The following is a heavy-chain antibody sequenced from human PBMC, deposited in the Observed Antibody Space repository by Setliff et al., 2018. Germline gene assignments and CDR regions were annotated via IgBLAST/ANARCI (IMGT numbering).Heavy chain of an antibody. CDR2: FSESGST. J-gene: IGHJ4*02. V-gene: IGHV4-39*01. CDR3: ARPGGDYYDGSGYYYALFDY. D-gene: IGHD3-22*01. CDR1: GGSISSRSYY. Sequence: PSETLSLTCTVSGGSISSRSYYWAWIRQPPGKGLECIGSFSESGSTYYSPSLKSRVTISVDTSKNQFSLNLNSVTAADTAVYYCARPGGDYYDGSGYYYALFDYWGQGILVTVSS.